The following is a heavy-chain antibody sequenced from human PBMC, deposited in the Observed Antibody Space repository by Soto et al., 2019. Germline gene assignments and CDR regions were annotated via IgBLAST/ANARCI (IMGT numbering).Heavy chain of an antibody. CDR2: ITWDAGSA. CDR3: AKEKDRIFDY. CDR1: GFTFDDHT. Sequence: EVQLVVSGGLVVRPGGSLRLSCAGSGFTFDDHTMHWVRQAPGKCLEWVSLITWDAGSAFYADSVRGRFTISRDNSKNSLYLQMNSLRTEDSALYYCAKEKDRIFDYWGRGTPVTVSS. J-gene: IGHJ4*02. V-gene: IGHV3-43*01.